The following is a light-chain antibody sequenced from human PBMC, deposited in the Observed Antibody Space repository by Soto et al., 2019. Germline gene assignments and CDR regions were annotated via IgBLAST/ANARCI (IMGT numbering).Light chain of an antibody. Sequence: DIQMTQSPSSLSASVGDRVTITCRASQSISSYLNWYQQKPGKAPKLLIYAASSLQSGVPSRFSGSGYGTDFTLTISSLQPEDFATYYCQQSYSTPSTLGQGTKVEIK. CDR1: QSISSY. J-gene: IGKJ2*02. V-gene: IGKV1-39*01. CDR2: AAS. CDR3: QQSYSTPST.